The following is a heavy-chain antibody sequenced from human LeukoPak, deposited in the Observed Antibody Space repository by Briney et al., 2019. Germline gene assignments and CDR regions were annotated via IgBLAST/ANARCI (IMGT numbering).Heavy chain of an antibody. J-gene: IGHJ4*02. CDR1: GFTFSSYS. CDR2: ISSSSSTI. V-gene: IGHV3-48*04. CDR3: AKGFYHYFGSGSYTLDF. D-gene: IGHD3-10*01. Sequence: GGSLRLSCAASGFTFSSYSMNWVRQAPGKGLEWVSYISSSSSTIYYADSVKGRFTISRDNSKNTLYLQMNTLTGEDTAVYYCAKGFYHYFGSGSYTLDFWGQGTQVTVSS.